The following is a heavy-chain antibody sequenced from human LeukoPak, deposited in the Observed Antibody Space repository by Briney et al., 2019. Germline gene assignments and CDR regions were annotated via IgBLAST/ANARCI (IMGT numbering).Heavy chain of an antibody. D-gene: IGHD3-10*01. CDR3: ARGPRFGELLWHWFNP. V-gene: IGHV4-59*08. CDR2: IYYSGYT. Sequence: SETLSLTCTVSGGSISSYYWSWIRQPPGKGLKWIGNIYYSGYTTYSPSLRSRVTISVDTSKNQFSLKLRSVTAADTAVYYCARGPRFGELLWHWFNPWGQGTLVTVSS. CDR1: GGSISSYY. J-gene: IGHJ5*02.